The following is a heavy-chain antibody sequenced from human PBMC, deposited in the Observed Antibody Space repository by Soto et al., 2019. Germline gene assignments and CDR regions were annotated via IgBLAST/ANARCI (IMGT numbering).Heavy chain of an antibody. CDR3: ARDSGFDRSSSFDY. CDR2: IYYSGST. J-gene: IGHJ4*02. D-gene: IGHD6-6*01. CDR1: CDSISSSGYY. V-gene: IGHV4-31*03. Sequence: QVPLQESGPGLLKPAQTLSLTCSVSCDSISSSGYYCIWIRQQPVRGLEWIGHIYYSGSTYYNPSLKSRVTISVDTFNIQFSLNLFSVTAADTAVSDGARDSGFDRSSSFDYWGQVTLVNVAS.